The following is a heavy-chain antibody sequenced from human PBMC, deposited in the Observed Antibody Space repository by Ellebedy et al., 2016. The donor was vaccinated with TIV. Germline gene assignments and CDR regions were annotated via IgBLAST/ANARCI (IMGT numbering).Heavy chain of an antibody. CDR1: GFTFPTYS. CDR3: ARGRREGIESYYYYYQLDV. Sequence: GESLKISXKASGFTFPTYSMNWVRQAPGKGLEWVSSTSSSSGDIDYADSVKGRFTISRDNAKNSLYLQMKSLTADDTAVYYCARGRREGIESYYYYYQLDVWGRGTTVTVSS. D-gene: IGHD1-14*01. J-gene: IGHJ6*03. V-gene: IGHV3-21*01. CDR2: TSSSSGDI.